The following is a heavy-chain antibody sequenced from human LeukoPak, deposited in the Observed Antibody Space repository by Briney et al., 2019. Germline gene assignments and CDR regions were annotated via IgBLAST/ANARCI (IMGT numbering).Heavy chain of an antibody. J-gene: IGHJ4*02. D-gene: IGHD5-18*01. CDR1: GGSFSGYY. V-gene: IGHV4-34*01. CDR2: INHSGST. CDR3: ARAGKWIQLWLRYQPYYFDY. Sequence: NPSETLSLTCAVYGGSFSGYYWSWIRQPPGKGLDWIGEINHSGSTNYNPSLKSRVTISVDTSKNQFSLKLSSVTAADTAVYYCARAGKWIQLWLRYQPYYFDYWGQGTLVTVSS.